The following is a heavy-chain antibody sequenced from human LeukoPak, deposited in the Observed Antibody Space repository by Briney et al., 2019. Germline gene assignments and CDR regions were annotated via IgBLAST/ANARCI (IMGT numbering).Heavy chain of an antibody. V-gene: IGHV1-2*06. Sequence: GASVKVSCKASGYTFTGYYMLWVRQAPGHALEWMGRINPNSGGTNYAQKLQGRVTMTRDTSISTAYMELSRLRSDDTAVYYCARLPANYYDSSGYAFDIWGQGTMVTVSS. D-gene: IGHD3-22*01. CDR2: INPNSGGT. CDR1: GYTFTGYY. CDR3: ARLPANYYDSSGYAFDI. J-gene: IGHJ3*02.